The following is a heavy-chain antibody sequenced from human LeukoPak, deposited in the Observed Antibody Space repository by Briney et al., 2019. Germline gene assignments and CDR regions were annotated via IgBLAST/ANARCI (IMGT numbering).Heavy chain of an antibody. J-gene: IGHJ4*02. CDR3: ARAAYDRRGYYYYFDY. V-gene: IGHV4-38-2*01. D-gene: IGHD3-22*01. CDR1: GYSISSGYY. CDR2: IYHSGST. Sequence: PSETLSLTCAVSGYSISSGYYWGWIRQPPGKGLEWIGSIYHSGSTYYNPSLKSRVTISVDTSKNQFSLKLSSVTAADTAVYYWARAAYDRRGYYYYFDYWGQGTLVTVSS.